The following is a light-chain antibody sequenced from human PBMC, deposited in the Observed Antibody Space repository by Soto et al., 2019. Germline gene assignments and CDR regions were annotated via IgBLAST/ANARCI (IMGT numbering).Light chain of an antibody. Sequence: DIQMTQSPSTLSASVGDRVTITCRASQDINTWLAWYQQQPGKAPKHLVYDASILESGVPSRFRGSGYATEFTLTISGLQPDAFATDYYQRYKSYYPYTFGQGTKLDI. J-gene: IGKJ2*01. CDR3: QRYKSYYPYT. CDR2: DAS. CDR1: QDINTW. V-gene: IGKV1-5*01.